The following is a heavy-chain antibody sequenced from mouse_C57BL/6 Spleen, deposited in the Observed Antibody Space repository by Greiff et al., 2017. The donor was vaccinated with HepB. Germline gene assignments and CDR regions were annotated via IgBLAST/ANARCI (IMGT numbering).Heavy chain of an antibody. J-gene: IGHJ2*01. CDR1: GYTFTSYW. CDR2: IYPSDSET. D-gene: IGHD1-1*01. V-gene: IGHV1-61*01. CDR3: AREGNYYGSSPLDY. Sequence: QVQLQQSGAELVRPGSSVKLSCKASGYTFTSYWMDWVKQRPGQGLEWIGNIYPSDSETHYNQKFKDKATLTVDKSSSTAYMQLSSLTSEDSAVYFCAREGNYYGSSPLDYWGQGTTLTVSS.